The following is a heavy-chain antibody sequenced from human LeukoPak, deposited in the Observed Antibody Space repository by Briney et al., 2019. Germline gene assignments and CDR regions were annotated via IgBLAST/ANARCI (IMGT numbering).Heavy chain of an antibody. CDR1: GFTFSDYY. CDR3: ARDSRGGYDWNWFDP. CDR2: ISSSTI. J-gene: IGHJ5*02. D-gene: IGHD5-12*01. V-gene: IGHV3-11*04. Sequence: PGGSLRLSCAASGFTFSDYYMSWIRQAPGKGLEWVSYISSSTIYYADSVKGRFTISRDNAKNSLYLQMNSLRAEDTAVYYCARDSRGGYDWNWFDPWGQGTLVTVSS.